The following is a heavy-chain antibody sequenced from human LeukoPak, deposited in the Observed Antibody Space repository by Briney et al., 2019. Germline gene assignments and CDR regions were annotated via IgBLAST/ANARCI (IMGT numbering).Heavy chain of an antibody. CDR1: GGSFSGYY. Sequence: SETLSLTCAVYGGSFSGYYWTWIRQPPGKGLEWIGEINHSGSTNYNPSLKSRVTISVDTSMNQFSLKLSSVTAADTAVYYCARLVGATNWFDPWGQGTLVTVSS. CDR2: INHSGST. CDR3: ARLVGATNWFDP. D-gene: IGHD1-26*01. V-gene: IGHV4-34*01. J-gene: IGHJ5*02.